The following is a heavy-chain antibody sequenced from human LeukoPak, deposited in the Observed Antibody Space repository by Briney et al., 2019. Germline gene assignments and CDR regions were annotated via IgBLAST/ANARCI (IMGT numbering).Heavy chain of an antibody. CDR1: GFTFSSYS. Sequence: TGGSLRLSCAASGFTFSSYSMNWVRQAPGKGLEWGSYISSSSSTIYYADSVKGRFTISRDNAKNSLYLQMNSLRADDTAVYYCAKPGGQQVVRYYFDYWGQGTLVTVSS. J-gene: IGHJ4*02. CDR2: ISSSSSTI. D-gene: IGHD6-13*01. CDR3: AKPGGQQVVRYYFDY. V-gene: IGHV3-48*01.